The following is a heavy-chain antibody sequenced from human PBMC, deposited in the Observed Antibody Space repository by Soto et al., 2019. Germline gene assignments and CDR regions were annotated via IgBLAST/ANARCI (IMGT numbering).Heavy chain of an antibody. J-gene: IGHJ5*02. CDR2: IYYSGST. CDR3: ARVRLGNWFDP. D-gene: IGHD7-27*01. V-gene: IGHV4-59*01. Sequence: SETLSLTCTVSGGSISSYYWSWIRQPPGKGLEWIGYIYYSGSTNYNPSLKSRVTISVDTSKNQFSLKLSSVTAADTAVYYCARVRLGNWFDPWGQGTLVTVSS. CDR1: GGSISSYY.